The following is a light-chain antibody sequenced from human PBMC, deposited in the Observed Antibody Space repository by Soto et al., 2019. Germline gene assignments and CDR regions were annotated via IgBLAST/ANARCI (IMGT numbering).Light chain of an antibody. V-gene: IGKV3-11*01. J-gene: IGKJ4*01. CDR1: QSVNNY. CDR2: DAS. CDR3: QQRGNWPWLT. Sequence: EIVLKQSPGTLSLSPGERATLSCRASQSVNNYLAWYQQKPGQAPRLLIYDASNRATGIPARFSGSGSGTYFTLTISSLEPEDSAVYYCQQRGNWPWLTFGGGTRVEIK.